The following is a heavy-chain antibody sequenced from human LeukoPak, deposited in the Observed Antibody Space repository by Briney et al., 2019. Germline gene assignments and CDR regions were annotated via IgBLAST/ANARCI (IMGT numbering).Heavy chain of an antibody. CDR1: GYTFTTYA. CDR3: ARGSAYYDSSGHDAFDI. CDR2: INTNTGNP. Sequence: ASVKVSCKASGYTFTTYAMNWVRQAPGQGLEWVGWINTNTGNPTYAQAFTGRFVFSLDTSVSTAYLQISSLKAEDTAVYYCARGSAYYDSSGHDAFDIWGQGTMVTVSS. D-gene: IGHD3-22*01. V-gene: IGHV7-4-1*02. J-gene: IGHJ3*02.